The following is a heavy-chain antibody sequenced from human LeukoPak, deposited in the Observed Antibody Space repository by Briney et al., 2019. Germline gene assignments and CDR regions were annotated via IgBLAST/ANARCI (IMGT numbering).Heavy chain of an antibody. Sequence: PGGSLRLSCAASGFTFSSYTINWVRQAPGKGLEWVSSITSSSSYIYYADSLKGRFTISRDNAKNSLYLQMNSLRAEDTAVYYCARDGGYCSGGSCYYHGMDVWGQGTTVTVSS. V-gene: IGHV3-21*01. CDR1: GFTFSSYT. J-gene: IGHJ6*02. CDR3: ARDGGYCSGGSCYYHGMDV. D-gene: IGHD2-15*01. CDR2: ITSSSSYI.